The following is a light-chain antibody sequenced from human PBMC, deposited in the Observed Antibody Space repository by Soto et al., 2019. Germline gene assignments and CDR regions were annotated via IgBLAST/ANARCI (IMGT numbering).Light chain of an antibody. V-gene: IGKV3-11*01. CDR3: QQRSNWPPTWT. CDR1: QSVSSF. Sequence: EIVLTQSPATLALSPGEIATLYCRASQSVSSFLAWYQHKPGQAPRLLIYDASKRATGIPARFSGSGSGTDLPLTISRLEPEYFSVYYCQQRSNWPPTWTFGQGTMVEIK. CDR2: DAS. J-gene: IGKJ1*01.